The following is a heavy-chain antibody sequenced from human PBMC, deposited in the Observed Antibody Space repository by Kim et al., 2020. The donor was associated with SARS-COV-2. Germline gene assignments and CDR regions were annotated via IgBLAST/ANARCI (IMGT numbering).Heavy chain of an antibody. Sequence: ASVKVSCKASGYTFTSYGISWVRQAPGQGLEWMGWISAYNGNTNYAQKLQGRVTMTTDTSTSTAYMELRSLRSDDTAVYYCARDHEEYYYYYYVMDVWGQGTTVTVSS. CDR3: ARDHEEYYYYYYVMDV. V-gene: IGHV1-18*01. J-gene: IGHJ6*02. CDR2: ISAYNGNT. CDR1: GYTFTSYG.